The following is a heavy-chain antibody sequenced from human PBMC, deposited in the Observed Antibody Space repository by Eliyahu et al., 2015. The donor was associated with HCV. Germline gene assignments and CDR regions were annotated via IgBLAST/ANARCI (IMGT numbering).Heavy chain of an antibody. Sequence: QITLKESGPTLVKPTQTLTLTCTFSGFSLRTDGVGVGWIRQPPGKALEWLALIYWDDDERYSPSLRSRLTITKDTSKNQVVLTMTNMDPVDTATYYCAHRYCSGGSCGPPTSFDYWGQGTLVTVSS. D-gene: IGHD2-15*01. CDR3: AHRYCSGGSCGPPTSFDY. CDR2: IYWDDDE. V-gene: IGHV2-5*02. J-gene: IGHJ4*02. CDR1: GFSLRTDGVG.